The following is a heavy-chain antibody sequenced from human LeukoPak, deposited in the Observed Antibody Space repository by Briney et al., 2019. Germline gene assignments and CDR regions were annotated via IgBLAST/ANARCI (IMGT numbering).Heavy chain of an antibody. V-gene: IGHV3-9*01. CDR3: AKATYSNYYFDY. Sequence: PGRSLRLSCAASGFTFDDYAMHWVRQAPGKGLEWVSGISWNSGSIGYADSAKGRFTISRDNAKNSLYLQMNSLRAEDTALYYCAKATYSNYYFDYWGQGTLVTVSS. J-gene: IGHJ4*02. CDR2: ISWNSGSI. CDR1: GFTFDDYA. D-gene: IGHD4-11*01.